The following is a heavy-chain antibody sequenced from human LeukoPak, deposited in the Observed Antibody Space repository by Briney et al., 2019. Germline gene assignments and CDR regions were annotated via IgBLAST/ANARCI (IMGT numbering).Heavy chain of an antibody. CDR1: GDSISTYY. J-gene: IGHJ4*02. V-gene: IGHV4-4*07. CDR3: ARAATTATTIIDY. D-gene: IGHD4-17*01. CDR2: ISNSGSA. Sequence: SETLSLTCTVSGDSISTYYWSWIRQPAGKGLEWIGRISNSGSASYNPSLKSRVTISLYTSKNQFSLKLSSVTAADTAVYYCARAATTATTIIDYWGQGTLVTVSS.